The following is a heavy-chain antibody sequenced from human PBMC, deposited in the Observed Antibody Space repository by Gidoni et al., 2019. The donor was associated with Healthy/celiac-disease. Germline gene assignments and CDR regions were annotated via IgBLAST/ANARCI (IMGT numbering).Heavy chain of an antibody. Sequence: EVQLVESGGGLVQPGGSLRLSCAASGFTFSSYWMHWVRQAPGKGLVWVSRINSDGSTISYADSVKGRFTISRVNAKNTLYLQMNSLRAEDTAVYYCAREALGYCSGGSCPRPFDYWGQGTLVTVSS. V-gene: IGHV3-74*01. J-gene: IGHJ4*02. CDR1: GFTFSSYW. CDR3: AREALGYCSGGSCPRPFDY. CDR2: INSDGSTI. D-gene: IGHD2-15*01.